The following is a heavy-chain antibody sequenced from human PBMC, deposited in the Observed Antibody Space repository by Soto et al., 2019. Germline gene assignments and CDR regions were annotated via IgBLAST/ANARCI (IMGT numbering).Heavy chain of an antibody. Sequence: EVQLLESGGGLVQPGGSLRLSCAASGFTFSSYAMSWVRQAPGKGLEWVSAISGSGGSTYYADSVKGRFTISRDNSKNTLYLQMNSLRAEDTAVYYGAKATYYYDSSGSFDYWGQGTLVTVSS. CDR3: AKATYYYDSSGSFDY. CDR1: GFTFSSYA. CDR2: ISGSGGST. J-gene: IGHJ4*02. V-gene: IGHV3-23*01. D-gene: IGHD3-22*01.